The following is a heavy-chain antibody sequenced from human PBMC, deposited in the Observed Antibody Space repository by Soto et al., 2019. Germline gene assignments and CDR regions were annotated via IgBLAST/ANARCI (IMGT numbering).Heavy chain of an antibody. V-gene: IGHV4-31*03. CDR2: IYYSGST. J-gene: IGHJ4*02. Sequence: NPSETLSLTCTVSGGSISSGGYYWSWHRQHPGKGLEWIGYIYYSGSTYYNPSLKSRVTISVDTSKNQSSLRLSSVTAADTAVYYCARVNRGSSNPLDYWGQGTLVTVSS. D-gene: IGHD6-6*01. CDR1: GGSISSGGYY. CDR3: ARVNRGSSNPLDY.